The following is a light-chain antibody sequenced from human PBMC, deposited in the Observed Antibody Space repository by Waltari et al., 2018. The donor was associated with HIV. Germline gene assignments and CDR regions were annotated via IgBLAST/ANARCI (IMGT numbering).Light chain of an antibody. CDR1: SSEVGGCNY. CDR2: EVS. J-gene: IGLJ3*02. Sequence: QSALTQPPSASGSPGPAVTIPCTGTSSEVGGCNYVSWYQQHPGQAPKLMIYEVSKRPSGVPDRFSGSKSGNTASLTVSGLQAEDEADYYCSSYAGSNNLVFGGGTKLTVL. CDR3: SSYAGSNNLV. V-gene: IGLV2-8*01.